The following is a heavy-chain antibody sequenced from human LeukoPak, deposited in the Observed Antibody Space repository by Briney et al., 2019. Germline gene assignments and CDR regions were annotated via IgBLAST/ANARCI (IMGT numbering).Heavy chain of an antibody. D-gene: IGHD6-13*01. J-gene: IGHJ6*03. CDR1: GYTFTSYY. Sequence: HWASVKVSCKASGYTFTSYYMHWVRQAPGQGLEWMGIINPSGGSTSYAQKLQGRVTMTTDTSTSTAYMELRSLRSDDTAVYYCARAPNSSSWLGYSYYYMDVWGKGTTVTISS. CDR3: ARAPNSSSWLGYSYYYMDV. CDR2: INPSGGST. V-gene: IGHV1-46*01.